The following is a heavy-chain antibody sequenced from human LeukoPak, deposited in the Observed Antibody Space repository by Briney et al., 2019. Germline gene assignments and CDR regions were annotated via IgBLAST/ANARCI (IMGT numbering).Heavy chain of an antibody. CDR1: GGSISSSSYY. Sequence: SETLSLTCTVSGGSISSSSYYWGWIRQPPGKGLEWIGYIYYSGSTNYNPSLKSRVTISVDTSKNQFSLKLSSVTAADTAVYYCAREYDYVWGSYRSGFDPWGQGTLVTVSS. CDR3: AREYDYVWGSYRSGFDP. J-gene: IGHJ5*02. V-gene: IGHV4-61*01. CDR2: IYYSGST. D-gene: IGHD3-16*02.